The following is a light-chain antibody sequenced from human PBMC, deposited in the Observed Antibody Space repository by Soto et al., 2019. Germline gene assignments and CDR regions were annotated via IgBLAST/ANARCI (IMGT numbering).Light chain of an antibody. Sequence: QSALTQPASVSGSPGQSITISCTGTSSDVGGYNYVSWYQQHPGKAPQFMIYHDSNRPSGVSNRFSGSKSGNTASLTISGLQADDEADYFCSSYSSSNTYVFGTGTKLTVL. CDR1: SSDVGGYNY. CDR3: SSYSSSNTYV. V-gene: IGLV2-14*01. J-gene: IGLJ1*01. CDR2: HDS.